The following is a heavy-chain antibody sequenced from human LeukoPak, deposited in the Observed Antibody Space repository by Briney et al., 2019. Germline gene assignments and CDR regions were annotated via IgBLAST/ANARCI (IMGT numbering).Heavy chain of an antibody. CDR1: GFTFSSYA. J-gene: IGHJ4*02. D-gene: IGHD5-12*01. CDR3: ARGGATFYFDY. V-gene: IGHV3-53*01. CDR2: IYSGGST. Sequence: GGSLRLSCAVSGFTFSSYAVTWVRQAPGKGLEWVSVIYSGGSTYYADSVKGRFTISRDNSKNTLYLQMNSLRAEDTAVYYCARGGATFYFDYWGQGTLVTVSS.